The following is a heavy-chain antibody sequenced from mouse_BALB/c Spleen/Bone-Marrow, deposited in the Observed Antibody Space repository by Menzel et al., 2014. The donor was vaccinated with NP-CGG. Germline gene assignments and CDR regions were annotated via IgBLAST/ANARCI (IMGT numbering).Heavy chain of an antibody. CDR2: IYPSDSYT. CDR3: TRREGNYAFAY. V-gene: IGHV1-69*02. Sequence: VKLMESGAELVRPGASVKLSCKASGYTFTSYWINWVKQRPGQGLEWIGNIYPSDSYTNYNQKFKDEATLTVDKSSSTAYMQLSSPASEDSAVYYCTRREGNYAFAYWGQGTLVTVSA. J-gene: IGHJ3*01. CDR1: GYTFTSYW. D-gene: IGHD2-1*01.